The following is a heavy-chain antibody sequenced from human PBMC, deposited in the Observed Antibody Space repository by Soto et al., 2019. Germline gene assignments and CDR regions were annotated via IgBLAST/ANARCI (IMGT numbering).Heavy chain of an antibody. Sequence: PSQTLSLTCAISGDSVSSKSAAWNWIRQSPSRGLEWLGRTLYRSKWYYDYAVSVKSRISINPDTSKNQFSLHLSTVTPNNTTVYYCARDDLGNGWPLDYWGQGALVTVSS. V-gene: IGHV6-1*01. CDR2: TLYRSKWYY. CDR3: ARDDLGNGWPLDY. J-gene: IGHJ4*02. CDR1: GDSVSSKSAA. D-gene: IGHD6-19*01.